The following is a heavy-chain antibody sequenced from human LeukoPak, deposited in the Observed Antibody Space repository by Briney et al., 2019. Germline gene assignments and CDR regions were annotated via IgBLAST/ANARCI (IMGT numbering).Heavy chain of an antibody. V-gene: IGHV3-21*01. Sequence: GGSLRLSCAASGFTFSSYSMNWVRQAPGKGLEWVSSISSSSSYIYYADSVKGRFTISRDNAKNSLYLQMNSLRAEDTAVYYCAREIVVVPAAKENCFDPWGQGTLVTVSS. J-gene: IGHJ5*02. CDR1: GFTFSSYS. CDR3: AREIVVVPAAKENCFDP. CDR2: ISSSSSYI. D-gene: IGHD2-2*01.